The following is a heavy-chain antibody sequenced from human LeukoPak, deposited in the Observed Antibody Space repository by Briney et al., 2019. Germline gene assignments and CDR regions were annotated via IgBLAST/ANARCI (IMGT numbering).Heavy chain of an antibody. CDR3: ARVNPYAPFADY. Sequence: SETLSLTCAVSGGSISSGGYSWSWIRQPPGKGLEWIGYIYHSGSTYYNPSLKSRVTISVDRSKNQFSLKLSSVTAADTAVYYCARVNPYAPFADYWGQGTLVTVSS. J-gene: IGHJ4*02. D-gene: IGHD1-14*01. V-gene: IGHV4-30-2*01. CDR1: GGSISSGGYS. CDR2: IYHSGST.